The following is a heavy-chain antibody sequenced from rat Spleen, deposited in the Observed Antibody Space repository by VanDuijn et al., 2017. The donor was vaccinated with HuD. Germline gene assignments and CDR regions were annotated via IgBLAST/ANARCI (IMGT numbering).Heavy chain of an antibody. J-gene: IGHJ3*01. CDR3: TGSNPNWFAY. V-gene: IGHV5-35*01. D-gene: IGHD3-4*01. CDR2: LSPDGRNT. CDR1: GFTFSSNW. Sequence: EVQLVESGGGLVQPGSPLKLSCAASGFTFSSNWLNWIRQAPGKGLEWVASLSPDGRNTYYPDKVKGRFVISKDNAKNTGYLQMTNLKSEDTAIYYCTGSNPNWFAYWGQGTLVTVSS.